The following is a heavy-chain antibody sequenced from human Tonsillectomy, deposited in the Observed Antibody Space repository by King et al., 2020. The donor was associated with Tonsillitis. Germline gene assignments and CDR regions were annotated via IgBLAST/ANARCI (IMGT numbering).Heavy chain of an antibody. CDR2: IHYSGST. J-gene: IGHJ2*01. Sequence: QLQESGPGLVKPSETLSLTCTVSGGSTSSYYWSWIRQPPWAGLEWIGFIHYSGSTNYNPSLKSRVTIPGDTSKNQFSLKLSSVTAADTAVYYCARVSSSSQWNFDLWGRGTLVTVSS. D-gene: IGHD6-6*01. V-gene: IGHV4-59*12. CDR3: ARVSSSSQWNFDL. CDR1: GGSTSSYY.